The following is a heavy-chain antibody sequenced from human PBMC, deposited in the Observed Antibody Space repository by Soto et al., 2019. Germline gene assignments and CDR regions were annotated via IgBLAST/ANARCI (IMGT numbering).Heavy chain of an antibody. Sequence: QVQLVESGGGVVQPGRSLRLSCAASGFTFSSYGMHWVRQAPGKGLEWVALISYDGSDNYYAGSVKGRFTISRDNSKNTLYQQMNSLRAEDTAVYYCAKVMGVRGVTSGADYWGQGTLVTVSS. V-gene: IGHV3-30*18. CDR2: ISYDGSDN. CDR3: AKVMGVRGVTSGADY. J-gene: IGHJ4*02. D-gene: IGHD3-10*01. CDR1: GFTFSSYG.